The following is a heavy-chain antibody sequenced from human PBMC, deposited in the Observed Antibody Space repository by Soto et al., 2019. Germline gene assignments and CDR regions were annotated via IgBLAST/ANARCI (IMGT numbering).Heavy chain of an antibody. Sequence: QVQLQESGPGLVKPSGTLSLTCAVSGGSISSSDWWSWVRQPPGKGLEWIGRISAKGTTTYISSLKSRLTLSVDTSKNQFSLSLKFVTAADTAVYFCARDQSGAADIWGQGTLVTVS. CDR1: GGSISSSDW. V-gene: IGHV4-4*02. CDR3: ARDQSGAADI. D-gene: IGHD7-27*01. CDR2: ISAKGTT. J-gene: IGHJ3*02.